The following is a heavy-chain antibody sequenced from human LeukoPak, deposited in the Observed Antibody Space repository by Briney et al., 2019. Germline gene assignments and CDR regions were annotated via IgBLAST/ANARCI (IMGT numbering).Heavy chain of an antibody. D-gene: IGHD3-22*01. CDR2: INPNSGGT. CDR3: AIPYYYDSSGNPLDY. V-gene: IGHV1-2*02. Sequence: ASVKVSCKASGYTFTGYYMHWVRQAPGQGLEWTGWINPNSGGTNYAQKFQGRVTMTRDTSISTAYMELSRLRSDDTAVYYCAIPYYYDSSGNPLDYWGQGTLVTVSS. CDR1: GYTFTGYY. J-gene: IGHJ4*02.